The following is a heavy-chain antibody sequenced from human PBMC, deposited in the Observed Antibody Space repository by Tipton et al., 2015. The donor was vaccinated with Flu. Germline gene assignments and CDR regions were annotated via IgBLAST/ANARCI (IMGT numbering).Heavy chain of an antibody. CDR1: GGSISTTIYY. D-gene: IGHD1-1*01. CDR3: ARDLWNDRRAYYYYGVAV. CDR2: IYYSGTT. Sequence: TLSLTCTVSGGSISTTIYYWGWVRQPPGKGLEWIGSIYYSGTTYYNRSLKSRVTISIDASKNQFSLAMTSLTAADTAVYYCARDLWNDRRAYYYYGVAVWGQGTTVTVPS. J-gene: IGHJ6*02. V-gene: IGHV4-39*07.